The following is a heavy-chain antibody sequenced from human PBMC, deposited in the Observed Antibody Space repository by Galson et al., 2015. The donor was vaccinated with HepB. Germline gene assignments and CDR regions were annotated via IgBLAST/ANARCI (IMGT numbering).Heavy chain of an antibody. V-gene: IGHV3-49*03. Sequence: SLRLSCATFEFTFGDYAMSWFRQAPGKGLEWIGFIRTKAYGGTTEYAASVKGKFIISRDDPESIAYLQMNSLTSDDTAVYYCARKIASPDYDYYGLDVWGQGTTVTVS. CDR1: EFTFGDYA. CDR3: ARKIASPDYDYYGLDV. D-gene: IGHD4/OR15-4a*01. CDR2: IRTKAYGGTT. J-gene: IGHJ6*02.